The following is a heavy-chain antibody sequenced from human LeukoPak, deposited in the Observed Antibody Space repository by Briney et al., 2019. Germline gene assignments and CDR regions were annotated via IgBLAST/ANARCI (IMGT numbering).Heavy chain of an antibody. CDR3: ARRYCSSTSCYTSNNWFDP. D-gene: IGHD2-2*02. J-gene: IGHJ5*02. V-gene: IGHV1-46*01. CDR2: INPSGGST. CDR1: GYTFTSYY. Sequence: ASVKVSCKASGYTFTSYYMHWVRQAPGQGLAWMGIINPSGGSTSYAQKFQGRVTMTRDMSTSTVYMELSSLRSEDTAVYYCARRYCSSTSCYTSNNWFDPWGQGTLVTVSS.